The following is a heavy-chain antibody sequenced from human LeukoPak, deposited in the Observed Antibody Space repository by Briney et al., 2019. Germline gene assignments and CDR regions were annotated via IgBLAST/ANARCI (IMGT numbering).Heavy chain of an antibody. CDR3: ARDRTSGYNWFDP. CDR1: GYTFTSYG. V-gene: IGHV1-2*02. CDR2: INPNSGDT. D-gene: IGHD3-22*01. J-gene: IGHJ5*02. Sequence: ASVKVSCKASGYTFTSYGISWVRQAPGQGLEWMGWINPNSGDTNYAQKFQGRVTMTRDTSISTAYMELSRLTSDDTAMYYCARDRTSGYNWFDPWGQGTLVTVSS.